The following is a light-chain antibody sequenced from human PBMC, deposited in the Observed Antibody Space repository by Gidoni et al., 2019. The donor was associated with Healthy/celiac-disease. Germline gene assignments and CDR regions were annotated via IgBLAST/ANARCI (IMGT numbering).Light chain of an antibody. CDR3: QQYNSYPYT. CDR2: DAS. CDR1: QSISSW. J-gene: IGKJ2*01. V-gene: IGKV1-5*01. Sequence: TQSPSTLSASVGDRVTIPCRASQSISSWLAWYQQKPGKAPKLLIYDASSLESGVPSRFSGSGSGTEFTLTISSLQPDDCATYYCQQYNSYPYTFGQGTKLEIK.